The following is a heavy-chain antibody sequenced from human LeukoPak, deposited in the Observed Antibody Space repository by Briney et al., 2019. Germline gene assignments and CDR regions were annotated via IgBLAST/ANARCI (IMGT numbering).Heavy chain of an antibody. Sequence: GESLKISFKGFGDTFLKSWIGWVRQVPGKGLEGMGIINPDDSEITYPPSFQGQVTISLDRSTKTAYLQWRSLEASDTALYYCSRPVMCTTASCSHDSWGQGTLVTVSS. J-gene: IGHJ5*01. CDR1: GDTFLKSW. CDR2: INPDDSEI. V-gene: IGHV5-51*01. CDR3: SRPVMCTTASCSHDS. D-gene: IGHD2-21*01.